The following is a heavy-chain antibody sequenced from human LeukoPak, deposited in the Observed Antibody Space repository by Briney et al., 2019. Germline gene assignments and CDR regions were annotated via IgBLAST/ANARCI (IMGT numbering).Heavy chain of an antibody. J-gene: IGHJ4*02. CDR3: ARAGRGRDTSHYYFDS. V-gene: IGHV3-53*05. CDR2: IYSGGST. Sequence: GGSLRLSCAASGLTVSSNYMSWVRQAPGKGLEWVSVIYSGGSTYYADSVEGRFTISRDNSKNTVFLQMRSVRLEDTAVYFCARAGRGRDTSHYYFDSWGRGTQVSVSS. D-gene: IGHD3-10*01. CDR1: GLTVSSNY.